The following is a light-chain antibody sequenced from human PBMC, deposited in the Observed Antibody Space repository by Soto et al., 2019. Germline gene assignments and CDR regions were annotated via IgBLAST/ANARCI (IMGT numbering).Light chain of an antibody. Sequence: DIQMTQYPSSLSAAIGDRVTITCRASQSVTSNLNWYQQKFGETPKLLMYAASNLQGGFPSMFSGSGSGTDFTLTISSLQPEDFSTYYCRQYYSSPYTFGQGTKLE. CDR1: QSVTSN. V-gene: IGKV1-39*01. CDR3: RQYYSSPYT. CDR2: AAS. J-gene: IGKJ2*01.